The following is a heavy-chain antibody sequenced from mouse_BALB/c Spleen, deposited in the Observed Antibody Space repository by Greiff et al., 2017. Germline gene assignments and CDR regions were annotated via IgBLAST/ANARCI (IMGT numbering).Heavy chain of an antibody. V-gene: IGHV5-9-3*01. Sequence: EVQLVESGGGLVKPGGSLKLSCAASGFTFSSYAMSWVRQTPEKRLEWVATISSGGSYTYYPDSVKGRFTISRDNAKNTLYLQMSSLRSEDTAMYYCARHDDYDSAWFAYWGQGTLVTVSA. J-gene: IGHJ3*01. CDR3: ARHDDYDSAWFAY. CDR1: GFTFSSYA. D-gene: IGHD2-4*01. CDR2: ISSGGSYT.